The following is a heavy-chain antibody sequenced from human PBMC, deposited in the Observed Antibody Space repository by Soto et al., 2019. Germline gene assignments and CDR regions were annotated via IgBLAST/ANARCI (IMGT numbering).Heavy chain of an antibody. CDR3: ARGDYGQYDAYNWFDP. CDR2: VCPGGRT. D-gene: IGHD3-10*01. CDR1: GGSFNNYC. V-gene: IGHV4-34*02. Sequence: QVRLQQWGAGLVRPSETLSLPCAVYGGSFNNYCWSWIRQPPGKGLEWIGEVCPGGRTNYSPTLKREARIAVERSKNQFSLRLTSVTVADTAVYYCARGDYGQYDAYNWFDPWGQGNLVIVSS. J-gene: IGHJ5*02.